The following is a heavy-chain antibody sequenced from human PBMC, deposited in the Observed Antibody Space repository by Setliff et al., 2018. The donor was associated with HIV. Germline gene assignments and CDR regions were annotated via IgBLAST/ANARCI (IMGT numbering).Heavy chain of an antibody. CDR2: IQHSGRI. D-gene: IGHD3-22*01. J-gene: IGHJ6*03. Sequence: SETLSLTCAVYGGSFSGYCWSWIRQPPGKGLEWIGEIQHSGRINYNPSLRSRVTTSVDTSKNQFSLRLRSVTAADTAVYYCARGFSGHYSFTGYMDVWGKGTTVTVSS. CDR3: ARGFSGHYSFTGYMDV. V-gene: IGHV4-34*01. CDR1: GGSFSGYC.